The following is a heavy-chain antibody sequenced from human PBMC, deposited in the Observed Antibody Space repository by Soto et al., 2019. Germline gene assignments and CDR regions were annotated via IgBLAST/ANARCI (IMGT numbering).Heavy chain of an antibody. CDR2: IYPGDSDT. J-gene: IGHJ4*02. D-gene: IGHD3-22*01. V-gene: IGHV5-51*01. CDR1: GYSFTSYW. CDR3: ARRYDSSGYYYWDLDY. Sequence: RGESLKISCKGSGYSFTSYWIGWVRQMPGKGLEWMGIIYPGDSDTRYSPSFQGQVTISADKSISTAYLQWSSLKASDTAMYYCARRYDSSGYYYWDLDYWGQGTLVTVSS.